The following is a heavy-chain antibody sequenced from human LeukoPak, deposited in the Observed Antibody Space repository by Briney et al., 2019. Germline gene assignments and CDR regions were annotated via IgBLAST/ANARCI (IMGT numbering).Heavy chain of an antibody. V-gene: IGHV4-34*01. D-gene: IGHD6-13*01. Sequence: SETRSLTCAVEGGSFSVDYWSWIRHPPGKGLEWIREINHSGSTNYNPSLKSRVTISVDTSKNQFSLKLSYVTAADTAVYYCAREGFAWYSSSWYYFDYWGQGTLVTVSS. CDR2: INHSGST. CDR3: AREGFAWYSSSWYYFDY. J-gene: IGHJ4*02. CDR1: GGSFSVDY.